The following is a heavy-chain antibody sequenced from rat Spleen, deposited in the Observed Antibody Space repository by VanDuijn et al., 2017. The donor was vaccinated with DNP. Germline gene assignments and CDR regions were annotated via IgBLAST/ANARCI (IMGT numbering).Heavy chain of an antibody. J-gene: IGHJ2*01. CDR3: AREQHFYFDY. CDR1: GFSFRNYY. V-gene: IGHV5-25*01. Sequence: EVQLVESGGGLVQPGRSLKLSCAASGFSFRNYYMAWVRQTPKKGLEWVAIICHSDGITYYPDSVKGRFTISRDNSQSSLYLQMNSLKSEDTATYYCAREQHFYFDYWGQGVMVTVSS. CDR2: ICHSDGIT. D-gene: IGHD1-10*01.